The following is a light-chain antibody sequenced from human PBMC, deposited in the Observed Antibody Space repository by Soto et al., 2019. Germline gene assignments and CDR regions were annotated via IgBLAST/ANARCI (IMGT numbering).Light chain of an antibody. CDR3: SLSYNDRQF. CDR1: AGAVTIGHY. CDR2: DTN. J-gene: IGLJ1*01. Sequence: QAVVTQGPSLTVSPGGTVTLTCGSNAGAVTIGHYPYWFQQKHGQAPRTLIYDTNIKHSWTPARFSGSLLGDKAALTLSGAQPEDEAEYYCSLSYNDRQFSGSGTKVTVL. V-gene: IGLV7-46*01.